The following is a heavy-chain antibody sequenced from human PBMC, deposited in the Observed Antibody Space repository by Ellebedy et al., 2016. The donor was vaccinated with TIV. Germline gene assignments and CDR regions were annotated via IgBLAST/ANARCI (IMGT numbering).Heavy chain of an antibody. V-gene: IGHV1-69*02. Sequence: AASVKVSCKASGGTFSSYPISWVRQAPGQGLEWMGRIIPILGIANYAQKFQGRVTITADKYTSIAYMELSGLKTEDTAVYYCLRHYCGGGGGCSSPDYWGQGTLVTVSS. CDR3: LRHYCGGGGGCSSPDY. J-gene: IGHJ4*02. CDR1: GGTFSSYP. D-gene: IGHD2-21*01. CDR2: IIPILGIA.